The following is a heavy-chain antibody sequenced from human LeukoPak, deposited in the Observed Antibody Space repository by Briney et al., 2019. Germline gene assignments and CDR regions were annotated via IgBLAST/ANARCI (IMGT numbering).Heavy chain of an antibody. CDR2: INHSGST. D-gene: IGHD5-24*01. CDR1: GGSFSGYY. Sequence: SETLSLTCAVYGGSFSGYYWSWIRQPPGKGLEWIWEINHSGSTNYNPSLKSRVTISVDTSKNQFSLKLSSVTAADTAVYYCARFSLGGRWLPNWRIDYWGQGTLVTVSS. J-gene: IGHJ4*02. CDR3: ARFSLGGRWLPNWRIDY. V-gene: IGHV4-34*01.